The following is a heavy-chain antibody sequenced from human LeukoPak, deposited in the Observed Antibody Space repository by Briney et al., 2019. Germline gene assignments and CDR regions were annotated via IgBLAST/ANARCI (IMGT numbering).Heavy chain of an antibody. D-gene: IGHD3-3*01. CDR1: GYSISSGYY. Sequence: PSETLSLTCAVSGYSISSGYYWGWIRQPPGKGLEWIGSIYHSGSTYYNPSLKRRVTISVDTSKNQFSLKLSSVTAADTAVYYCARVILAGTIFGVVTEPFDYWGQGTLVTVSS. V-gene: IGHV4-38-2*01. CDR2: IYHSGST. J-gene: IGHJ4*02. CDR3: ARVILAGTIFGVVTEPFDY.